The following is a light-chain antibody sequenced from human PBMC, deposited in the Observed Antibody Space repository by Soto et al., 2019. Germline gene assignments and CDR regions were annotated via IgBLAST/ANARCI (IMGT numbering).Light chain of an antibody. Sequence: QSVLTQPPSVSATPGQRVTISCSGTYSNIGSNTVAWYQRLPGTAPKLLIYSNNERPSGVPDRFSGSKSGSSASLAISGLQSEDEADYYCEAWYDSLNSPRMLFGGGTKLTVL. CDR3: EAWYDSLNSPRML. CDR1: YSNIGSNT. J-gene: IGLJ2*01. V-gene: IGLV1-44*01. CDR2: SNN.